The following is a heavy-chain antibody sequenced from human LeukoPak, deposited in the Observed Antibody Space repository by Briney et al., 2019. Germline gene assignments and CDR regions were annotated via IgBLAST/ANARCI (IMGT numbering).Heavy chain of an antibody. CDR1: GGSLNSNNYY. CDR2: IYYSGST. D-gene: IGHD3-10*01. V-gene: IGHV4-39*07. CDR3: AIDRAYP. J-gene: IGHJ5*02. Sequence: SETLSLTCTVSGGSLNSNNYYWGWIRQPPGKGLEWIGSIYYSGSTYYNPSLKSRVTISVDTSKNQFSLNLTSVPSADTAVYYCAIDRAYPWGQGILVTVSS.